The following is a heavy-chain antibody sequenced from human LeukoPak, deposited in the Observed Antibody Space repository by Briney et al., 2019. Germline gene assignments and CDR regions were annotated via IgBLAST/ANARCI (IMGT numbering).Heavy chain of an antibody. CDR3: ARDGAGTGELYSFYYLDV. D-gene: IGHD3/OR15-3a*01. J-gene: IGHJ6*03. V-gene: IGHV3-7*01. CDR2: IKDDGSEK. Sequence: GGSLRLSCAASGITFSDYWMSWVRQAPGKGPEWVANIKDDGSEKYYMGSVKGRFTISRDNAKNSLYLQMNSLRAEDTAVYYCARDGAGTGELYSFYYLDVWGEGTTVTVSS. CDR1: GITFSDYW.